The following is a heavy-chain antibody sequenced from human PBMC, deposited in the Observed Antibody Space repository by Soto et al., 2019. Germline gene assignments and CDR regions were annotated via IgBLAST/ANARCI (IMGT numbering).Heavy chain of an antibody. J-gene: IGHJ6*02. D-gene: IGHD3-16*01. Sequence: PSETLSLTCTVSGGSISSSSYYWGWIRQPPGKGLEWIGSIYYSGSTYYNPSLKSRVTISVDTSKNQFSLKLSSVTAADTAVYYCARGGGSPYYYYGMDVWGQGTTVT. CDR3: ARGGGSPYYYYGMDV. V-gene: IGHV4-39*01. CDR2: IYYSGST. CDR1: GGSISSSSYY.